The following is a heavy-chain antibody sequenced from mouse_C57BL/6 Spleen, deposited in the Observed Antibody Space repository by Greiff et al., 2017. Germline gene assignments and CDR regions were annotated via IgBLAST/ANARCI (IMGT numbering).Heavy chain of an antibody. CDR1: GFTFSDFY. J-gene: IGHJ2*01. Sequence: EVQRVESGGGLVQSGRSLRLSCATSGFTFSDFYMEWVRQAPGKGLEWIAASRNKANDYTTEYSASVKGRFIVSRDTSQSILYLQMNALRAEDTAIYYCARDADYGSFDYWGQGTTLTVSS. CDR2: SRNKANDYTT. D-gene: IGHD1-1*01. CDR3: ARDADYGSFDY. V-gene: IGHV7-1*01.